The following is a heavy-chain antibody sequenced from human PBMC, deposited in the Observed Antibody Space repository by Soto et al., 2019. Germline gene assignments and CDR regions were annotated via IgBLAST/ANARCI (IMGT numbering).Heavy chain of an antibody. CDR3: ARQGGYCSGGSCYFDGYYSSSGMDT. CDR1: GYGFSSYW. J-gene: IGHJ6*02. D-gene: IGHD2-15*01. V-gene: IGHV5-51*01. CDR2: IYPGDSDT. Sequence: PGESLKIACKGCGYGFSSYWSGWVRQMPWKGLEWMGIIYPGDSDTRYSPSFQGQVTIPADKSISTAYLQWSSLKASDTAMYYCARQGGYCSGGSCYFDGYYSSSGMDTWAQETTLTISS.